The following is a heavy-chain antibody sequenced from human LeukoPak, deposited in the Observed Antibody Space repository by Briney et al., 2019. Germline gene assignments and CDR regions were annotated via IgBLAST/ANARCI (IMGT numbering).Heavy chain of an antibody. CDR3: RRGHWDDHA. CDR2: VTKDGGEN. CDR1: GFTFSDDW. V-gene: IGHV3-7*01. D-gene: IGHD7-27*01. J-gene: IGHJ5*02. Sequence: GGSLRLSCAGSGFTFSDDWMHWVRQAPGKGLEWVASVTKDGGENYYVDSAKGRFTISRDNAKKSVHLQMRSLRSEDTAIYWCRRGHWDDHAWGQGTLVTVSS.